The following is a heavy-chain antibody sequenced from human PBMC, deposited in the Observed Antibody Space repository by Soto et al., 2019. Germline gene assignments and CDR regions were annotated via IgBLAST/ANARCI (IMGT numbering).Heavy chain of an antibody. J-gene: IGHJ6*02. D-gene: IGHD1-26*01. CDR1: GFTFSDYY. CDR2: ISSSGSTI. CDR3: ASDHFPGSISPRPYYGYGMDV. V-gene: IGHV3-11*01. Sequence: QVQLVESGGGLVKPGGSLRLSCAASGFTFSDYYMRWIRQAPGKGLEWVSYISSSGSTIYYADSVKGRFTISRDNAKNSRYLQMNSLRAEDTAVYYCASDHFPGSISPRPYYGYGMDVWGQGTTGTVSS.